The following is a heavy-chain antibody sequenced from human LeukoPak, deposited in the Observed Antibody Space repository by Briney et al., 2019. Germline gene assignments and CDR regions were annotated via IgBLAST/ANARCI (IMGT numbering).Heavy chain of an antibody. V-gene: IGHV4-39*07. CDR1: GGSISSSSYY. CDR2: IYYSGST. Sequence: PSETLSLTCTVSGGSISSSSYYWGWIRQPPGKGLEWIGSIYYSGSTYYNPSLKSRVTISVDTSKNQFSLKLSSVTAADTAVYYCAPGSGTWLDPWGQGTLVTVSS. CDR3: APGSGTWLDP. J-gene: IGHJ5*02. D-gene: IGHD3-10*01.